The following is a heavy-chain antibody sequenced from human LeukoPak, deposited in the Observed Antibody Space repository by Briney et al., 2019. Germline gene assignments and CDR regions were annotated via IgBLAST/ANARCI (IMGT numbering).Heavy chain of an antibody. Sequence: PSETLSLTCTVSGGSISSSSYSWGWIRQPPGKGLEWIGSIYYSGSTYYNPSLKSRVTISVDTSKNQFSLKLSSVTAADTAVYYCARLFVVPAASWFDPWGQGTLVTVSS. CDR3: ARLFVVPAASWFDP. CDR2: IYYSGST. D-gene: IGHD2-2*01. J-gene: IGHJ5*02. CDR1: GGSISSSSYS. V-gene: IGHV4-39*01.